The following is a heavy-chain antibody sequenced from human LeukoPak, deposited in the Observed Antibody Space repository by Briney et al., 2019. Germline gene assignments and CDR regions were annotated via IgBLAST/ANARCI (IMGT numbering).Heavy chain of an antibody. Sequence: GGSLRLSCAASGFTFINAWMSWVRQASGKGLEWVGRIKSKTDGGTTDYAAPVKDRFTISRDDSKNTLYLQMNSLKTEDTAVYYCTTEDDVLTGYYFGIDYWGQGTLVTVSS. D-gene: IGHD3-9*01. CDR1: GFTFINAW. CDR2: IKSKTDGGTT. V-gene: IGHV3-15*01. J-gene: IGHJ4*02. CDR3: TTEDDVLTGYYFGIDY.